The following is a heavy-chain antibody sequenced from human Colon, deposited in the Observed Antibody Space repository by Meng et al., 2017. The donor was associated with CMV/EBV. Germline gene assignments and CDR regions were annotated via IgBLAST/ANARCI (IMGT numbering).Heavy chain of an antibody. CDR2: IKQDGSET. D-gene: IGHD2-8*01. J-gene: IGHJ4*02. CDR1: GFNFNGSW. V-gene: IGHV3-7*01. CDR3: ARAVYFPLYHFNS. Sequence: EGSLRLSCVASGFNFNGSWMNWVRQAPGKGLEWVASIKQDGSETSYVDSVKGRFTISRDNGKNSLFLHMNSLRAEDTAVYYCARAVYFPLYHFNSWGQGTLVTVSS.